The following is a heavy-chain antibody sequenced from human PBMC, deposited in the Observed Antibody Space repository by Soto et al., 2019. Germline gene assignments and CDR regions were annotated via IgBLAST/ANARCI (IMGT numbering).Heavy chain of an antibody. CDR1: GFTLSSYS. Sequence: QVQLVESGGGVAQPGRSLRLFCAASGFTLSSYSLHWVRQSPGKGLDWVAAISSDGTEKHYADSVKGRFTISRDNSKNTLSLQLNSLRTEDTAVYYCARMFGFSYGPANRGMDVWGQGTTVTVSS. J-gene: IGHJ6*02. CDR3: ARMFGFSYGPANRGMDV. CDR2: ISSDGTEK. D-gene: IGHD5-18*01. V-gene: IGHV3-30*04.